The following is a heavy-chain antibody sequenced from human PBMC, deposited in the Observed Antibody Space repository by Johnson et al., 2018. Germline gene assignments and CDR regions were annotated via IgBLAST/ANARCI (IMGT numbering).Heavy chain of an antibody. D-gene: IGHD3-22*01. Sequence: QVQLQESGGGVVQPGRSLRLSCAASGFIFSTYGMHWVRQAPGKGLEWVAVIWYDGSNKYYADSVKGRFTISRDNSKKGLYLQMNSLRAKDTAVYYCARDGTHYYDSSGYYYPLQYFQHWGQGTLVTVSS. J-gene: IGHJ1*01. V-gene: IGHV3-33*08. CDR3: ARDGTHYYDSSGYYYPLQYFQH. CDR2: IWYDGSNK. CDR1: GFIFSTYG.